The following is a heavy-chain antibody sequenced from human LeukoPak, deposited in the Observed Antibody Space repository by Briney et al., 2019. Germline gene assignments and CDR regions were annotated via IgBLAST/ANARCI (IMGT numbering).Heavy chain of an antibody. V-gene: IGHV4-34*01. CDR1: GGSFSGYY. J-gene: IGHJ5*02. CDR3: ARQPLLNYYGSARSCWFDP. CDR2: INHSGST. Sequence: SETLSLTCAVYGGSFSGYYWSWVRQPPGKGLEWIGEINHSGSTNYNPSLKSRVTISVDTSKNQFSLKLSSVTVADTAVYYCARQPLLNYYGSARSCWFDPWGQGTLVTVSS. D-gene: IGHD3-10*01.